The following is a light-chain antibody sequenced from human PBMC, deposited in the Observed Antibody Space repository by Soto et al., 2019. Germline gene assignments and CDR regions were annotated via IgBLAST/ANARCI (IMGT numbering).Light chain of an antibody. V-gene: IGKV3D-7*01. Sequence: VLTQALGTMSMSPLLTPTHSYRVRLSASSSYLAWYQQKPGQAHRLLIYGASTRATGIPARFSGSGSGTEFTLTIINLQSEDFIRYYCQHEFKRPCSWGQGTKVDI. CDR3: QHEFKRPCS. CDR1: LSASSSY. CDR2: GAS. J-gene: IGKJ2*04.